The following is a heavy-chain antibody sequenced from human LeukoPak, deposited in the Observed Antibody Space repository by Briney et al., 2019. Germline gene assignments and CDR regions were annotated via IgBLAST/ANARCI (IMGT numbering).Heavy chain of an antibody. CDR3: TTYYYDSSGYFSGSDY. Sequence: GGSLRLSCAASGFTFSNAWMSWVRQAPGKGLEWVGRIKSKTDGGTTDYAAPVKGRFTIPRDDSKNTLYLQMNSLKTEDTAVYYCTTYYYDSSGYFSGSDYWGQGTLVTVSS. CDR2: IKSKTDGGTT. CDR1: GFTFSNAW. V-gene: IGHV3-15*01. J-gene: IGHJ4*02. D-gene: IGHD3-22*01.